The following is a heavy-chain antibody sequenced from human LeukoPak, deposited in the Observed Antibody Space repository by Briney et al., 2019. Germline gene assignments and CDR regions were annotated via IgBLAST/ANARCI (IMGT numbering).Heavy chain of an antibody. CDR2: IYYSGST. J-gene: IGHJ6*03. CDR3: ARDRLYSSTPHYYYYYMDV. Sequence: PSETLSLTCTVSGGSISTYYWSWIRQPPGKGLEWIGYIYYSGSTNYNPSLKSRVTISVDTSKNQFSLKLSSVSAADTAVYYCARDRLYSSTPHYYYYYMDVWGKGTTVTVSS. D-gene: IGHD6-19*01. CDR1: GGSISTYY. V-gene: IGHV4-59*01.